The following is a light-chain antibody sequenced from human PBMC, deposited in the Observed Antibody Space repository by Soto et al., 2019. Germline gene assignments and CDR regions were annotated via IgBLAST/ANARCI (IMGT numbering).Light chain of an antibody. V-gene: IGLV2-14*01. CDR2: EVS. CDR1: SSDVGGYHY. CDR3: SSYTNKITLV. Sequence: QSALTQPASVSGSPRQSITISCIGTSSDVGGYHYVSWYQQNPGKAPKLMISEVSNRPSGVSYRFSGSKSGNTASLTISGLQAEDEAVYYFSSYTNKITLVFGGGTQLNVL. J-gene: IGLJ3*02.